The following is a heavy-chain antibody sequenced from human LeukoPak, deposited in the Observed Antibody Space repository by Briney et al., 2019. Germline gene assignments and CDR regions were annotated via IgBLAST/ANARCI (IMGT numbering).Heavy chain of an antibody. Sequence: KPSETLSLTCTVSGGSISSYYWSWIRQSAGKGLEWIGRIYTSGSTNYNPSLKSRVTISVDTSKNQFSLKLSSVTAADTAVYYCARGRAASRNWFDPWGQGTLVTVSS. D-gene: IGHD6-25*01. J-gene: IGHJ5*02. CDR3: ARGRAASRNWFDP. CDR2: IYTSGST. CDR1: GGSISSYY. V-gene: IGHV4-4*07.